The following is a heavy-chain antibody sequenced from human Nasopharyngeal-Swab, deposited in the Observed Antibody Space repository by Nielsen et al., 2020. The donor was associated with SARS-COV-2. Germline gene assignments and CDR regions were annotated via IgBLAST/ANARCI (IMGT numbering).Heavy chain of an antibody. CDR2: INNDGLST. J-gene: IGHJ4*02. CDR1: GFTFSKYW. D-gene: IGHD3-9*01. V-gene: IGHV3-74*01. Sequence: GGSLRLSCAASGFTFSKYWMHWVRQAPGKGLVWVSQINNDGLSTSYADSVKGRFTISRDNAKNMLYLQMNSLRVEDTAVYYCVKDRVLRYFDWSRGPFDCWGQGTLVTVSS. CDR3: VKDRVLRYFDWSRGPFDC.